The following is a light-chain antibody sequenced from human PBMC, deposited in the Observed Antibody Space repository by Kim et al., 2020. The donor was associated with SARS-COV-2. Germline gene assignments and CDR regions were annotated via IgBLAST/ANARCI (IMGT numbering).Light chain of an antibody. V-gene: IGLV4-69*01. Sequence: SVKLTCILTSGHSTYAIAGQQQQPEKGPRFLMKLNSDGSHRRGDGIPDRFSGSSSGTERYLTISSVQAEDEADYYCQTWDTAIRVFGGGTKLAVL. CDR1: SGHSTYA. CDR2: LNSDGSH. CDR3: QTWDTAIRV. J-gene: IGLJ3*02.